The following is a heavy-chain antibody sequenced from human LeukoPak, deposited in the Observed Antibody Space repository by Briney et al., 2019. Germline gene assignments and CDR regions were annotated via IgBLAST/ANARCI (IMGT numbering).Heavy chain of an antibody. Sequence: ASVKVSCKASGYTFTGYYIHWVRQAPGQGLEWMGWINPNNGGTNYAQKFQGRVTMTRDTSISTAYMELSRLRSEDTAIYYCARIRDGYNDAYDLWGQGTVVTVPS. CDR3: ARIRDGYNDAYDL. D-gene: IGHD5-24*01. J-gene: IGHJ3*01. CDR1: GYTFTGYY. CDR2: INPNNGGT. V-gene: IGHV1-2*02.